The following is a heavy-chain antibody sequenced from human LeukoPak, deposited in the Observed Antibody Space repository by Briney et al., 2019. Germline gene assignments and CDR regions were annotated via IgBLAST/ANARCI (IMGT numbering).Heavy chain of an antibody. Sequence: GRSLRLSCAASGFTFDDYAMYWVRQAPGKGLEWVSGISWNSGSIGYADSVKGRFTISRDNAKNSLYLQMNSLRAEDTAVYYCARDRFGDYYDSSGSTYDYWGQGTLVTVSS. CDR2: ISWNSGSI. CDR1: GFTFDDYA. V-gene: IGHV3-9*01. J-gene: IGHJ4*02. D-gene: IGHD3-22*01. CDR3: ARDRFGDYYDSSGSTYDY.